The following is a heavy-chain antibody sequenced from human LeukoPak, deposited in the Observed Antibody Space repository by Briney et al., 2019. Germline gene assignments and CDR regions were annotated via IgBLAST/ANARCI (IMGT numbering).Heavy chain of an antibody. CDR3: ARDTAEGGYSYGDFDY. Sequence: RASVKVSCKASGYTFTSYAMNWVRQAPGQGLEWMGWINTNTGNPTYAQGFTGRFVFSLDTSVSTAYLQISSLKAEDTAVYYRARDTAEGGYSYGDFDYWGQGTLVTVSS. V-gene: IGHV7-4-1*02. J-gene: IGHJ4*02. D-gene: IGHD5-18*01. CDR1: GYTFTSYA. CDR2: INTNTGNP.